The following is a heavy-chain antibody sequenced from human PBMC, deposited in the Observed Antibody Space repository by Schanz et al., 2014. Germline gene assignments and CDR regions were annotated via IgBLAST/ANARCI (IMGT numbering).Heavy chain of an antibody. CDR1: GGSISSGGYY. V-gene: IGHV4-31*03. Sequence: QVQLQESGPGLVKPSQTLSLTCTVSGGSISSGGYYWSWIRQHPGKGLEWIGYISYSGTTYYNPSLKSRVTTSVSTSKTQFSLKLSYVTAADTAVYYCARDALGGPHNWFDPWGQGTLVAVSS. CDR3: ARDALGGPHNWFDP. D-gene: IGHD3-16*01. J-gene: IGHJ5*02. CDR2: ISYSGTT.